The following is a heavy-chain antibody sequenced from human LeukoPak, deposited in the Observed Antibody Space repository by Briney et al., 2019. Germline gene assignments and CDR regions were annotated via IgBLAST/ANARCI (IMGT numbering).Heavy chain of an antibody. CDR3: AKDIGIALRGATFEN. Sequence: PGGSLRLSCAASGFTFDDYAIHWVRQAPGKGLEWVSGLSWNGATVGYADSVKGRFTISRDNTKNSLYLQMSSLKTEDTALYYCAKDIGIALRGATFENWGQGTLVTVSS. V-gene: IGHV3-9*01. CDR2: LSWNGATV. D-gene: IGHD3-10*01. CDR1: GFTFDDYA. J-gene: IGHJ4*02.